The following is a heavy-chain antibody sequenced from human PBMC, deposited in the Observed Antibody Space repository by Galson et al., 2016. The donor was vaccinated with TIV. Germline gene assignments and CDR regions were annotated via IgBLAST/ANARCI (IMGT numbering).Heavy chain of an antibody. V-gene: IGHV6-1*01. CDR1: GDSVSSDSAA. J-gene: IGHJ4*02. CDR3: ARATPSVFGVVTTLDY. CDR2: TYYRSKWYN. D-gene: IGHD3-3*01. Sequence: CAISGDSVSSDSAAWNWIRQSPSRGLEWLGRTYYRSKWYNDYAVAVKSRITITPDTSKNQFSLQLTSVTPEDTAVYYCARATPSVFGVVTTLDYWGQGTLVTVSS.